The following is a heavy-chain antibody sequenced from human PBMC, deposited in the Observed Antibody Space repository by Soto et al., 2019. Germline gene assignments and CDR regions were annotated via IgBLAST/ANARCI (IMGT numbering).Heavy chain of an antibody. D-gene: IGHD2-8*01. Sequence: GGSLRLSCAASGFAFSTYVMSWVRQAPGKGLEWVSAISNGGTNTYYADSVKGRFTMSRDNSKNTQALQMNSLRVEDTAVYYCAKGGYCTNGVCYTFDYWGQGALVTVSS. CDR3: AKGGYCTNGVCYTFDY. CDR1: GFAFSTYV. J-gene: IGHJ4*02. CDR2: ISNGGTNT. V-gene: IGHV3-23*01.